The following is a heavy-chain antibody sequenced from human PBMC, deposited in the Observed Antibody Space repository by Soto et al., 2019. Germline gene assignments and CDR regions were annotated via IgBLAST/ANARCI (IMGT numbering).Heavy chain of an antibody. CDR3: ARHPGYCSGSNCYGYYTMDV. D-gene: IGHD2-2*01. Sequence: SETLSLTCTVSGGSISSDYWSWIRQPPGKGLEWIAYINYSRNTNYNPSLKSRVAISGDTSKNQFSLELSSVTAADTAVYSCARHPGYCSGSNCYGYYTMDVWGQGTTVTVSS. V-gene: IGHV4-59*08. J-gene: IGHJ6*02. CDR2: INYSRNT. CDR1: GGSISSDY.